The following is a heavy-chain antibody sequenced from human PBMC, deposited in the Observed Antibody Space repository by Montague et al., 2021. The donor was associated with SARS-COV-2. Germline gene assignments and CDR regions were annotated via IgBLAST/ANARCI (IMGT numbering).Heavy chain of an antibody. CDR1: GASISSSDYY. V-gene: IGHV4-39*01. CDR3: ARTNYDFWRGHQRGGAFDI. J-gene: IGHJ3*02. Sequence: SETLSLTCTVSGASISSSDYYWGWIRQPPGKGLEWIGSLFYSVNTYYSPSLKSRVTISVDTSKNQFSLKLSSVTAADTAVYYCARTNYDFWRGHQRGGAFDIWGQGTMVTVSS. CDR2: LFYSVNT. D-gene: IGHD3-3*01.